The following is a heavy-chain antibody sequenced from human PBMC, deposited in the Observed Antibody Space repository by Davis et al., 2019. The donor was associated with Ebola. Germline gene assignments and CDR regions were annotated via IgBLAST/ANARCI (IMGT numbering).Heavy chain of an antibody. Sequence: GSLRLSCAASGFTFSSYSMNWVRQAPGKGLEWVSSISSSSSYIYYADSVKGRFTISRDNAKNSLYLQMNSLRAGDTAVYYCARDLYDYVWGSYRYKYYYYGMDVWGQGTTVTVSS. CDR3: ARDLYDYVWGSYRYKYYYYGMDV. V-gene: IGHV3-21*01. CDR1: GFTFSSYS. D-gene: IGHD3-16*02. J-gene: IGHJ6*02. CDR2: ISSSSSYI.